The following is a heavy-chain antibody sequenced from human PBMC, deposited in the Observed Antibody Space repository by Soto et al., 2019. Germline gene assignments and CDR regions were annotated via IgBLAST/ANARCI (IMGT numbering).Heavy chain of an antibody. J-gene: IGHJ4*02. Sequence: GGSLRLSCAASGFTFSNAWMSWVRQAPGKGLEWVGRIKSKTGGGTTDYAAPVKGRFTISRDDSKNTLFLQMNSLKTEDTAVYYCTTDDPINKNWGQGTLVTVSS. CDR1: GFTFSNAW. V-gene: IGHV3-15*01. CDR3: TTDDPINKN. CDR2: IKSKTGGGTT.